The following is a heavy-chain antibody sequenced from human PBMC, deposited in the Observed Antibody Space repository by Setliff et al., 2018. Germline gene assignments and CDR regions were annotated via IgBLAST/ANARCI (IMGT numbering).Heavy chain of an antibody. V-gene: IGHV4-39*07. CDR3: ATDGPVLNGDYIS. CDR1: GASISTTYYY. CDR2: IYQNGIT. Sequence: SETLSLTCSVSGASISTTYYYWDWIRQSPEKGLEWIGTIYQNGITYYNPSVKSRVTISVDKSRNQFSLSLRSVTAADTAVYYCATDGPVLNGDYISWGQGTLVTVSS. J-gene: IGHJ5*02. D-gene: IGHD3-10*01.